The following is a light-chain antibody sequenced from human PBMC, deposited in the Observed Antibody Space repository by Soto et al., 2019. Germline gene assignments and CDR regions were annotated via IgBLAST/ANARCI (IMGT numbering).Light chain of an antibody. CDR1: QSVSSN. V-gene: IGKV3-15*01. CDR3: QQYNNWPRT. CDR2: DAS. Sequence: EIVMTQSPATLSVSPGERVTLSCRASQSVSSNLAWYQQKPGQTPRLLIYDASTGATGIPARFSGSRSGTEFTLTISSLQSEDFAVYYCQQYNNWPRTFGQGTKVEIK. J-gene: IGKJ1*01.